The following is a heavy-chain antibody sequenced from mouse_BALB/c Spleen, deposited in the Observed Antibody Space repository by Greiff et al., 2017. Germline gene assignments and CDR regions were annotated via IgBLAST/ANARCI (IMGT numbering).Heavy chain of an antibody. CDR1: GFTFSSYA. J-gene: IGHJ3*01. CDR3: ASPYYYGSSWFAY. V-gene: IGHV5-9-4*01. CDR2: ISSGGSYT. Sequence: EVQRVESGGGLVKPGGSLKLSCAASGFTFSSYAMSWVRQSPEKRLEWVAEISSGGSYTYYPDTVTGRFTISRDNAKNTLYLEMSSLRSEDTAMYYCASPYYYGSSWFAYWGQGTLVTVSA. D-gene: IGHD1-1*01.